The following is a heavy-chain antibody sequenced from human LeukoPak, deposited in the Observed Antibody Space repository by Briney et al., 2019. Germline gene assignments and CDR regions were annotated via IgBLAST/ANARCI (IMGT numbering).Heavy chain of an antibody. V-gene: IGHV4-59*01. Sequence: SETLSLTCTVSGGSISSYYWSWIRQPPGKGLEWIGNVYYSGSTNYNPSLKSRVTISVDTSKNQFSLKLSSVTAADTAVYYCTRGSIAYYYMDVWGKGTTVTISS. CDR2: VYYSGST. CDR1: GGSISSYY. CDR3: TRGSIAYYYMDV. J-gene: IGHJ6*03. D-gene: IGHD3-22*01.